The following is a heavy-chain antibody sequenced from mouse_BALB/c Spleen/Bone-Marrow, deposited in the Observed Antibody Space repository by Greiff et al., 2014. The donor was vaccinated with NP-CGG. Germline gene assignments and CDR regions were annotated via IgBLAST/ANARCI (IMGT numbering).Heavy chain of an antibody. Sequence: EVQLVESGGGLVQPGGSLKLSCAASGFTFSSYTMSWVRQTPEKRLEWVAYISNGGGSTYYPDTVKGRFTISRDNAKNTPYLQMSSLKSEDTAMYYCARHVGNPYAMDYWGQGTSVTASS. D-gene: IGHD3-1*01. J-gene: IGHJ4*01. CDR3: ARHVGNPYAMDY. CDR1: GFTFSSYT. CDR2: ISNGGGST. V-gene: IGHV5-12-2*01.